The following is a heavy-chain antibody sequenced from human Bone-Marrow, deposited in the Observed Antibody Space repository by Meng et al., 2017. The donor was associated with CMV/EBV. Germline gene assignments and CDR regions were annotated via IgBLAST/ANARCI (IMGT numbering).Heavy chain of an antibody. Sequence: GESLKISCAASGFTFSSYAMSWVRQAPGKGLEWVSAISGSGGSTYYADSVKGRFTISRDNSKNTLYLQMNSLRAEDTAVYYCGGSSGWYYYYGMDVWGRGTTVTVSS. D-gene: IGHD6-6*01. CDR3: GGSSGWYYYYGMDV. CDR2: ISGSGGST. J-gene: IGHJ6*02. V-gene: IGHV3-23*01. CDR1: GFTFSSYA.